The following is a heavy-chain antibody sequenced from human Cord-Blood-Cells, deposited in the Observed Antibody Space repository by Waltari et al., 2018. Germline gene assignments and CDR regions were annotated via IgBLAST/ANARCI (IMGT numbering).Heavy chain of an antibody. J-gene: IGHJ4*02. CDR1: GSPFTSYD. V-gene: IGHV1-8*01. CDR2: MNPNRGNT. Sequence: QVQLVQSGAEVKKPGASVKVSCKASGSPFTSYDINWVRQATGQGLEWMGWMNPNRGNTGYAQKFQGRVTMTRNTSISTAYMELSSLRSEDTAVYYCARGTQLTGDRFDYWGQGTLVTVSS. CDR3: ARGTQLTGDRFDY. D-gene: IGHD7-27*01.